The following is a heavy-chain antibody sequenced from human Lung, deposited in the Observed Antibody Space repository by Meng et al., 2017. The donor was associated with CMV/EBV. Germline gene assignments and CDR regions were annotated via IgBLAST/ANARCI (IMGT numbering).Heavy chain of an antibody. CDR1: GYSFNSYI. D-gene: IGHD3-10*01. Sequence: ASVXVSCKAYGYSFNSYIISWVRQAPGQGLEWMGWVNSYTGDTDYAQQFQERITMTTDTSTTTVYMELRSLRTDDTAAYYCARISMIRGIIITGWFDPWGQGTXVTVSS. CDR2: VNSYTGDT. J-gene: IGHJ5*02. V-gene: IGHV1-18*04. CDR3: ARISMIRGIIITGWFDP.